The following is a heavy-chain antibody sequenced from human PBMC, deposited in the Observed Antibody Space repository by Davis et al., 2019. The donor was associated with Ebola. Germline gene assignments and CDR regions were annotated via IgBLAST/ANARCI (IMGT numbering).Heavy chain of an antibody. CDR3: AGGQWVLPEDY. V-gene: IGHV3-7*01. D-gene: IGHD1-26*01. CDR2: IKQDGGET. Sequence: PGGSLRLSCAASGFAFNVYWMTWVRQAPGKGLEWVATIKQDGGETHYVDSVKGRFTISRDNTKNSLYLQMNGLRAEDTAVYYCAGGQWVLPEDYWGQGTLVTVSS. CDR1: GFAFNVYW. J-gene: IGHJ4*02.